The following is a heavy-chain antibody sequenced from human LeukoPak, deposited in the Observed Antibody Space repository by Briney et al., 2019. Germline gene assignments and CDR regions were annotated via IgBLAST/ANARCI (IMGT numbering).Heavy chain of an antibody. J-gene: IGHJ5*02. CDR2: INPNSGGT. CDR1: GYTFTGYY. D-gene: IGHD6-13*01. CDR3: AREYSSLWNWFDP. Sequence: GASVKVSCKASGYTFTGYYMHWVRQAPGQGLEWMGWINPNSGGTNYAQKFQGRVTMTEDTSTDTAYMELSSLRSEDTAVYYCAREYSSLWNWFDPWGQGTLVTVSS. V-gene: IGHV1-2*02.